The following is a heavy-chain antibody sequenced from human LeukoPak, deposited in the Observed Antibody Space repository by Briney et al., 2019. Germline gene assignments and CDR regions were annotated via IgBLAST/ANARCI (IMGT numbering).Heavy chain of an antibody. Sequence: GGSLRLSCAASGFTVSSNYMSWVRQAPGKGLEWVSAIYSGGTTYYADSVKGRFTISRDNSKNTLYLQMNSLRAEDTAVYYCARAPGSTESYPFDYWGQGTLLTVSS. J-gene: IGHJ4*02. CDR2: IYSGGTT. V-gene: IGHV3-53*01. D-gene: IGHD3-10*01. CDR1: GFTVSSNY. CDR3: ARAPGSTESYPFDY.